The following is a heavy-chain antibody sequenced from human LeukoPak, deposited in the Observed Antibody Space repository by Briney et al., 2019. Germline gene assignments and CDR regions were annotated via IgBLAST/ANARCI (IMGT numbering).Heavy chain of an antibody. J-gene: IGHJ4*02. CDR3: ARTKTVTTVAFEY. CDR1: GYSISSGYY. CDR2: IYHSGST. Sequence: PWETLSLTCAISGYSISSGYYWGWIRPPPGKGLEWIGSIYHSGSTYYNPSLKSRVTISVDTSKNQFSLKLSSVTAADTAVYYCARTKTVTTVAFEYWGQGTLVTVSS. V-gene: IGHV4-38-2*01. D-gene: IGHD4-17*01.